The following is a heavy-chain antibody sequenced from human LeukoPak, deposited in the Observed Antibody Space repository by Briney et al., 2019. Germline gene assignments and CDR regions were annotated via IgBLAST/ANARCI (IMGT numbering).Heavy chain of an antibody. V-gene: IGHV4-61*02. CDR1: GGSISSGSYY. Sequence: SQTLSLTCTVSGGSISSGSYYWSWIRQPAGKGLEWIGRIYTSGSTNYNPSLKSRVTISVDTSKNQFSLKLSSVTAADTAVYYCASSNYDFWSGYYYYLDYWGQGTLVTVSS. CDR3: ASSNYDFWSGYYYYLDY. J-gene: IGHJ4*02. D-gene: IGHD3-3*01. CDR2: IYTSGST.